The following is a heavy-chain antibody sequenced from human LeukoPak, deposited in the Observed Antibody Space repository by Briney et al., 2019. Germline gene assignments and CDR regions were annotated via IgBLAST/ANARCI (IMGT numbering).Heavy chain of an antibody. D-gene: IGHD3-22*01. CDR3: ARGSSGQIYYFDY. Sequence: SETLSLTCTVSGGSISSYYCSWIRQPPGKGLNTNGYIYYSGSTNYNPSLKSRVTISVDTSKNQFSLKLSSVTAADTAVYYCARGSSGQIYYFDYWGQGTLVTVSS. CDR1: GGSISSYY. CDR2: IYYSGST. V-gene: IGHV4-59*12. J-gene: IGHJ4*02.